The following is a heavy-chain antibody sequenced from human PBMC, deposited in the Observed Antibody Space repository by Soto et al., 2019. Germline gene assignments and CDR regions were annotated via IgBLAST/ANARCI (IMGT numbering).Heavy chain of an antibody. V-gene: IGHV1-69*02. Sequence: QVQLVQSGAEVKKPGSSVKVSCKASGGTFSSYTISWVRQAPGQGLEWMGRIIPILGIANYAQKFQGRVTITADKSTSTAHMELSSLRSEDTAVYYCARAGQQLVKLRRYGMDVWGQGTTVTVSS. CDR2: IIPILGIA. D-gene: IGHD6-13*01. CDR3: ARAGQQLVKLRRYGMDV. CDR1: GGTFSSYT. J-gene: IGHJ6*02.